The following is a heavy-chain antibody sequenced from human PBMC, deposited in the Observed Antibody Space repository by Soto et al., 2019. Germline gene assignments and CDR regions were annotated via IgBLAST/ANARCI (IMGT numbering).Heavy chain of an antibody. CDR2: TSFDGSSG. CDR1: GFTFSSSG. J-gene: IGHJ4*01. V-gene: IGHV3-30*18. D-gene: IGHD6-19*01. CDR3: AKSPTAVARYFDY. Sequence: QVQLVESGGGVVQPGSSLRLSCAGSGFTFSSSGMHWVRQAPGKGLEWVEVTSFDGSSGSYADSVRDRFTISRDNSINTLYLQMTRLTAEDTAVYYCAKSPTAVARYFDYRGHGTLITVSS.